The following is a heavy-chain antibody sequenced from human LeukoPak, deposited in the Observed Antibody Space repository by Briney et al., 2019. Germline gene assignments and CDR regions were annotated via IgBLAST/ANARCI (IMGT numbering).Heavy chain of an antibody. CDR1: GGSISSSSYY. CDR3: PSLSGSYYTYYYYMDV. Sequence: PSETLSLTCTVTGGSISSSSYYWGWIRQPPGKGLEWIGSIYYSGSTYYNPSLKSRVTISVDTSKNQFSLKLSSVTAADTAVYYCPSLSGSYYTYYYYMDVWGKGTTVTVSS. CDR2: IYYSGST. J-gene: IGHJ6*03. V-gene: IGHV4-39*01. D-gene: IGHD1-26*01.